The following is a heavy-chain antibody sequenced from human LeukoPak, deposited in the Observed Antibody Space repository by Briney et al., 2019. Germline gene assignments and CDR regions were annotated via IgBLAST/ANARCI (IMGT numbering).Heavy chain of an antibody. CDR1: GGTFSTFA. CDR3: ARPYKRQLVHNYYYAMDV. J-gene: IGHJ6*02. Sequence: ASVKVSCKASGGTFSTFAISWVRQAPGQGLEWLCGIIPVFTTTHYAQKFQGGVTITADESTNTVYMELSSMRSDDTDVYYCARPYKRQLVHNYYYAMDVWGQGTTVTVSS. CDR2: IIPVFTTT. D-gene: IGHD1-1*01. V-gene: IGHV1-69*13.